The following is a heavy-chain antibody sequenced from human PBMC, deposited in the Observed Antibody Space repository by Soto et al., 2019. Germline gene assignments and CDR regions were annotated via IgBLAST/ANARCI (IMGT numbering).Heavy chain of an antibody. CDR3: AVNDLYYYDSSGHDAFDI. CDR1: GYSFTSYW. D-gene: IGHD3-22*01. CDR2: IYPGDSDT. V-gene: IGHV5-51*01. J-gene: IGHJ3*02. Sequence: GESLKISCKGSGYSFTSYWIGWVRQMPGKGLEWMGIIYPGDSDTRYSPSFQGQVTISADKSISTAYLQWSSLKASDTAMYYCAVNDLYYYDSSGHDAFDIWGQGTMVTVSS.